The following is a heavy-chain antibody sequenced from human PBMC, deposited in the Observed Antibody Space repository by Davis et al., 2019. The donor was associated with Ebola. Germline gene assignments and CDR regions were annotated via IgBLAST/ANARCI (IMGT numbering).Heavy chain of an antibody. CDR3: ARVVGWLKGGMDS. Sequence: PGGSLRLSCQASGFILKAYAMHWVRQAPGKGLEWVSVISGSGAETYSADSVKGRFTISRDNSKNTLFLEMNNLRDEDTAVYFCARVVGWLKGGMDSWGQGTPVTVSS. CDR2: ISGSGAET. V-gene: IGHV3-23*01. D-gene: IGHD6-19*01. CDR1: GFILKAYA. J-gene: IGHJ4*02.